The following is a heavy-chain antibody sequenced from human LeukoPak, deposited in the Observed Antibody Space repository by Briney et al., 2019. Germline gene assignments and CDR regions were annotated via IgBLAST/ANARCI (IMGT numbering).Heavy chain of an antibody. Sequence: PGGPLRLSCAASGFTFSNYYMSWIGQPPGRGRRWVSYISSSGSTIYYADSVKGRFTISRDNAKNSLYLQMNSLRAEDTAVYYCAREDYGDYTDWGQGTLVTVSS. CDR3: AREDYGDYTD. J-gene: IGHJ4*02. D-gene: IGHD4-17*01. CDR1: GFTFSNYY. CDR2: ISSSGSTI. V-gene: IGHV3-11*01.